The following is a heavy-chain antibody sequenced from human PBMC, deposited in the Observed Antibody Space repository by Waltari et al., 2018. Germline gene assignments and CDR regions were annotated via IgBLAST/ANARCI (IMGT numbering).Heavy chain of an antibody. CDR3: ARANEYSSSRDFDY. V-gene: IGHV4-59*11. J-gene: IGHJ4*02. Sequence: QVQLQESGPGLVKTSETLSLTCTVSGGSISSHYWSSIRQPPGKGLEWIGYIYYSGSTNYNPSLKSRVTISVDTSKNQFSLKLSSVTAADTAVYYCARANEYSSSRDFDYWGQGTLVTVSS. CDR2: IYYSGST. D-gene: IGHD6-13*01. CDR1: GGSISSHY.